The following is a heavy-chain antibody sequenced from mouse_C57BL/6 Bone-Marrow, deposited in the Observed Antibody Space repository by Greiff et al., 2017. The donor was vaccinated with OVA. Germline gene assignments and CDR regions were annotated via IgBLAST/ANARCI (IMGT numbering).Heavy chain of an antibody. Sequence: VKLQESGPGLVQPSQSLSITCTVSGFSLTSYGVHWVRQSPGKGLEWLGVIWRGGSTDYNAAFMSRLSITKDNSKSQVFFKMNSLQADDTAIYYRASLYDYDAGGDYWGQGTSVTVSS. CDR2: IWRGGST. J-gene: IGHJ4*01. CDR1: GFSLTSYG. V-gene: IGHV2-5*01. CDR3: ASLYDYDAGGDY. D-gene: IGHD2-4*01.